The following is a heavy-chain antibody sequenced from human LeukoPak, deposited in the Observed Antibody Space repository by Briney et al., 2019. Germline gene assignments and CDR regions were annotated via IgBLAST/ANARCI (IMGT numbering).Heavy chain of an antibody. CDR1: GLTFSSHW. Sequence: GGSLRPSCVASGLTFSSHWMSWVRQAPGKGLEWVANIKQDGSAKYYVDSVKGRFTISRDDAKNSLYLQMNSLRVEETAVYYCARLIEAAGIDFWGQGTLVTVSS. D-gene: IGHD5-12*01. J-gene: IGHJ4*02. CDR3: ARLIEAAGIDF. V-gene: IGHV3-7*01. CDR2: IKQDGSAK.